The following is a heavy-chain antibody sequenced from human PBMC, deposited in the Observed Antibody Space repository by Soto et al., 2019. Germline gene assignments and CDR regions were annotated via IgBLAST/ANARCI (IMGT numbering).Heavy chain of an antibody. J-gene: IGHJ5*02. CDR3: ARGEGFGDP. D-gene: IGHD3-10*01. CDR2: ISAYNGNT. V-gene: IGHV1-18*01. Sequence: QVQLVQSGAEVKKPGASVKVSCKASGYTFSSYGISWLRPAPGQGLEWMGWISAYNGNTNYAQKLQVIVTMTTYASTSMAYMERMILRSDETAVYYCARGEGFGDPWGQVTLVTVSS. CDR1: GYTFSSYG.